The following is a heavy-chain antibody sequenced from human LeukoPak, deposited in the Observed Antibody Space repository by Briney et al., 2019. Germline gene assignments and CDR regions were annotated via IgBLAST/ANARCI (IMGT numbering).Heavy chain of an antibody. D-gene: IGHD5-18*01. J-gene: IGHJ4*02. CDR3: ARDRYSYGYIDY. V-gene: IGHV3-53*01. Sequence: GESLRLSCAASGFTVSSNYMSWVRQAPGKGLEWVSVIYSGGSTYYADSVKGRFTISRDNSKNTLYLQMNSLRAEDTAVYYCARDRYSYGYIDYWGQGTLVTVSS. CDR1: GFTVSSNY. CDR2: IYSGGST.